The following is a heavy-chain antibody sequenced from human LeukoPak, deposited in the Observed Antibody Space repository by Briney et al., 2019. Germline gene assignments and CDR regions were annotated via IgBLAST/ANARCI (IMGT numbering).Heavy chain of an antibody. V-gene: IGHV3-30*02. CDR3: AKDEDSSGWYGFDY. CDR1: GFTFSSYG. J-gene: IGHJ4*02. D-gene: IGHD6-19*01. Sequence: GGSLRLSCAASGFTFSSYGMHWVRQAPGKGLEWVAFIRYDGSNKYYADSLKGRFTISRDNSENTLYLQMNSLRAEDTAVYYCAKDEDSSGWYGFDYWGQGTLVTVSS. CDR2: IRYDGSNK.